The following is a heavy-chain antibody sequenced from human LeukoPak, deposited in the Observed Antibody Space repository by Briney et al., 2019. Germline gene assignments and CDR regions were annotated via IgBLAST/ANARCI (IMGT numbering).Heavy chain of an antibody. V-gene: IGHV4-39*07. CDR3: ARDVGAIDY. D-gene: IGHD1-26*01. CDR1: GGSISSSSYY. CDR2: IYYSGST. J-gene: IGHJ4*02. Sequence: ASETLSLTCTVSGGSISSSSYYWGWIRQPPGKGLEWIGSIYYSGSTYYNPSLKSRVTISVDTSKNQFSLKLSSVTAADTAVYYCARDVGAIDYWGQGTLVTVSS.